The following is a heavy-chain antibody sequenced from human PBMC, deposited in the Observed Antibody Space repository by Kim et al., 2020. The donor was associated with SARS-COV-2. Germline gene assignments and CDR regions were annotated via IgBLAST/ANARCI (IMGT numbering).Heavy chain of an antibody. V-gene: IGHV3-30*04. D-gene: IGHD3-9*01. CDR3: ARVEFYDILTGYYTPALDY. CDR1: GFTFSSYA. J-gene: IGHJ4*02. Sequence: GGSLRLSCAASGFTFSSYAMHWVRQAPGKGLEWVAVISYDGSNKYYADSVKGRFTISRDNSKNTLYLQMNSLRAEDTAVYYCARVEFYDILTGYYTPALDYWGQGTLVTVSS. CDR2: ISYDGSNK.